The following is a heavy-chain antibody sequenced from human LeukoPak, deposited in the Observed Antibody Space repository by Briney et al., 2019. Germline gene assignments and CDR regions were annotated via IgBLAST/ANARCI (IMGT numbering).Heavy chain of an antibody. CDR3: ATGRGIAAAGPYTYYYYYYMDV. CDR1: GYTLTELS. CDR2: FDPEDGET. J-gene: IGHJ6*03. Sequence: ASVKVSCKVSGYTLTELSMHWVRRAPGKGLEWMGGFDPEDGETIYAQKFQGRVTMTEDTSTDTAYMELSSLRSEDTAVYYCATGRGIAAAGPYTYYYYYYMDVWGKGTTVTVSS. V-gene: IGHV1-24*01. D-gene: IGHD6-13*01.